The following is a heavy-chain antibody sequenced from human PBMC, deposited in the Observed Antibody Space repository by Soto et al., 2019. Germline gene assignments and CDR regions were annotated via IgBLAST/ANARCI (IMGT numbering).Heavy chain of an antibody. V-gene: IGHV4-31*03. Sequence: SETLSLPCPVSGCSIRSGGYYWSWIRQHPGKGLEWIGYIYYSGSTYYNPSLKSRVTISVDTSKNQFSLKLSSVTAADTAVYYCATFITMIVNPEDAFDIWGQGTMVTVSS. J-gene: IGHJ3*02. CDR2: IYYSGST. CDR1: GCSIRSGGYY. D-gene: IGHD3-22*01. CDR3: ATFITMIVNPEDAFDI.